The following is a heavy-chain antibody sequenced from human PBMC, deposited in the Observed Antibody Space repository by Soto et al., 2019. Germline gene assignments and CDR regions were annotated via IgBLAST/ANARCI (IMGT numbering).Heavy chain of an antibody. J-gene: IGHJ6*02. D-gene: IGHD6-19*01. CDR2: ISNSGSVI. CDR1: GFTFSSYA. Sequence: PGGSLRLSCAVSGFTFSSYAMNWVRQAPGKGLEWVSFISNSGSVIKYADPVKGRFTISRDYAKNSLFLQMNSLSAEDTAVYYCARDVAVAEKRYFYGIDVRAQRTTVTGSS. CDR3: ARDVAVAEKRYFYGIDV. V-gene: IGHV3-48*01.